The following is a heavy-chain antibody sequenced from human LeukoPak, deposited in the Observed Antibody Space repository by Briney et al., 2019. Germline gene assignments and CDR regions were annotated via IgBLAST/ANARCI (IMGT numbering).Heavy chain of an antibody. V-gene: IGHV4-39*07. D-gene: IGHD1-26*01. J-gene: IGHJ3*02. Sequence: SETLSLTYTVSGGSISSSSYYWGWIRQPPGKGLEWIGGIYYSGSTYYNPSLKSRVTISVDTSKNQFSLKLSSVTAADTAVYYCARDLGVGADDAFDIWGQGTMVTVSS. CDR3: ARDLGVGADDAFDI. CDR2: IYYSGST. CDR1: GGSISSSSYY.